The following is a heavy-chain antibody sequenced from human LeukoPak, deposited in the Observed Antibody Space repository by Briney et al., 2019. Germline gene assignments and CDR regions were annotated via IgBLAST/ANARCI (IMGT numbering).Heavy chain of an antibody. D-gene: IGHD3-16*01. CDR2: ARNKANSYST. CDR1: GFSFSDHF. J-gene: IGHJ4*02. V-gene: IGHV3-72*01. CDR3: TRAFWGSFDY. Sequence: RGSLRLSCAGSGFSFSDHFMDWVRPAPGKGLEWVCRARNKANSYSTEYAASVKDRFTISRDDAKNSLYLHMNSLQTEDTGVYYCTRAFWGSFDYCGQGSLVTVSS.